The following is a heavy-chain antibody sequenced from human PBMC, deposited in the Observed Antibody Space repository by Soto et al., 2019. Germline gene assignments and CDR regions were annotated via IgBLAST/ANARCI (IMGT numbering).Heavy chain of an antibody. J-gene: IGHJ4*02. D-gene: IGHD3-16*01. CDR3: ARDAYGSPGY. CDR1: GYTFTGYY. V-gene: IGHV1-18*04. Sequence: ASVKVSCKASGYTFTGYYMHWVRQAPGQGLEWMGWISAYNGNTNYAQKLQGRVTMTTDTSTSTAYMELRSLRSDDTAVYYCARDAYGSPGYWGQGTLVTVSS. CDR2: ISAYNGNT.